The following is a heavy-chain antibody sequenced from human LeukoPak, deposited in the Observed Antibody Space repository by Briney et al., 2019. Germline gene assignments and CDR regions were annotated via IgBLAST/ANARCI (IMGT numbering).Heavy chain of an antibody. CDR1: GLTFSSSA. D-gene: IGHD5-12*01. Sequence: GGSLRLSCAASGLTFSSSAVNWVRQAPGKGLEWVSTISGSGGSTYYADPVKGRFTISRDNSKNTLYLQMNSLRAEDTAVYYCAKWLSYFDYWGKGTQGTV. V-gene: IGHV3-23*01. CDR2: ISGSGGST. CDR3: AKWLSYFDY. J-gene: IGHJ4*02.